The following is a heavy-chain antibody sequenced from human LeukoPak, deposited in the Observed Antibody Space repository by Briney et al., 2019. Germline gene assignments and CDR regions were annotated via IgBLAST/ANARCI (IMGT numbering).Heavy chain of an antibody. J-gene: IGHJ6*03. D-gene: IGHD6-13*01. V-gene: IGHV4-39*07. Sequence: PSETLSLTCTVSGDSINTNIYYRGWIRQPPGKGLEWIGHVYYSGSTYSSPSLKGRVTILLDTSNNYFSLRLSSVTAADTAVYYCARTTEAHSWQTRYYSYYMDVWGKGTTVTVSS. CDR2: VYYSGST. CDR3: ARTTEAHSWQTRYYSYYMDV. CDR1: GDSINTNIYY.